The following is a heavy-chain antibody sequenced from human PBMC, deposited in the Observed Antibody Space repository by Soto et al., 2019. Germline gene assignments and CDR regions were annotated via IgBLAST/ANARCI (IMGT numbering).Heavy chain of an antibody. CDR1: GFTFSSYA. Sequence: GGSLRLSCAASGFTFSSYAMSWVRQAPGKGLEWVSAISGSGGSTYYADSVKGRFTISRDNSKNTLYLQMNSLRAEDTAVYYCAKDRTRPHVDPDAFQHWGQGTLVTVSS. J-gene: IGHJ1*01. V-gene: IGHV3-23*01. CDR3: AKDRTRPHVDPDAFQH. CDR2: ISGSGGST. D-gene: IGHD2-2*01.